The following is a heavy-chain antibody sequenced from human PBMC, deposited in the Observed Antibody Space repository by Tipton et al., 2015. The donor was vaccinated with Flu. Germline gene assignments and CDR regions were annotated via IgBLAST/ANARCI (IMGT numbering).Heavy chain of an antibody. D-gene: IGHD6-19*01. CDR1: GFTFSSYE. V-gene: IGHV3-48*03. J-gene: IGHJ4*02. CDR3: AREHSSGWLGAFDY. Sequence: GSLRLSCAASGFTFSSYEMNWIRHAPGKGLEWISYISSGGTTIYYTDSVKGRFTISRDNAKNLLYLQMDSLRGDDTGLYYCAREHSSGWLGAFDYWGQGVLVTVSS. CDR2: ISSGGTTI.